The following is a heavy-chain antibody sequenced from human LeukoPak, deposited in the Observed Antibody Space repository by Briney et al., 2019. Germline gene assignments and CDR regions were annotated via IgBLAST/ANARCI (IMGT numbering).Heavy chain of an antibody. CDR3: AIPNPSTNLRFLEWPLVY. CDR2: IDPEDSEA. V-gene: IGHV1-69-2*01. J-gene: IGHJ4*02. CDR1: GYTFTDYS. Sequence: GASVKVSCKASGYTFTDYSLHWVQEAPGKGLEWMGRIDPEDSEARYAEKFQGRVTLTADKSTDTTYMELSSLRSDDTAVYYCAIPNPSTNLRFLEWPLVYWGQGTLLTVSS. D-gene: IGHD3-3*01.